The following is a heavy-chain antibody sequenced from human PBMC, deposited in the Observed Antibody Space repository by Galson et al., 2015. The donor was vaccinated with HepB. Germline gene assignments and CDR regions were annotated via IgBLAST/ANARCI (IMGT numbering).Heavy chain of an antibody. CDR3: ARDSSSVFGVATPKNYYFYMDV. V-gene: IGHV3-48*02. Sequence: SLRLSCAATGFTFRSYSMNWVRQAPGKGLEWISYISSRSSTKYYADSVKGRFTISRDNAKNSLYLQMSSLRDEDTAVYYCARDSSSVFGVATPKNYYFYMDVWGKGTTVTVSS. CDR1: GFTFRSYS. J-gene: IGHJ6*03. CDR2: ISSRSSTK. D-gene: IGHD3-3*01.